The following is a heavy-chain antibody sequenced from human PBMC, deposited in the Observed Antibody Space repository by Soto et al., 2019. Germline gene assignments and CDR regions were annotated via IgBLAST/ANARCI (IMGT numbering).Heavy chain of an antibody. V-gene: IGHV1-69*13. CDR1: GGTFSSYA. D-gene: IGHD3-16*01. CDR3: ARRFWAEGPAFDY. J-gene: IGHJ4*02. Sequence: SVKVSCKASGGTFSSYAISWVRQAPGQGLEWMGGIIPIFGTANYAQKFQGRVTITADESTSTAYMELSSLRSEDTAVYYCARRFWAEGPAFDYWGQGTLVTVSS. CDR2: IIPIFGTA.